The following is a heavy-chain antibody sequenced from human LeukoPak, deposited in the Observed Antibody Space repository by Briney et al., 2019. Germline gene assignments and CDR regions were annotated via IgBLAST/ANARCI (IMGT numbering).Heavy chain of an antibody. V-gene: IGHV1-69*13. CDR1: GGTFSSFT. D-gene: IGHD2-15*01. J-gene: IGHJ4*02. CDR3: ARGYTQAATYFDY. Sequence: GASVKVSCKTSGGTFSSFTISWMRQAPGQGLEWMGGIIPIFGTANYAQKFQGRVTVTADESTSTAYMELSSLKSEDTAVYYCARGYTQAATYFDYWRQGTLVTVSS. CDR2: IIPIFGTA.